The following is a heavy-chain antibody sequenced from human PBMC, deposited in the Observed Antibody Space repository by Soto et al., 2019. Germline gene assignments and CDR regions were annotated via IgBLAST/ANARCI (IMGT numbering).Heavy chain of an antibody. Sequence: EVQLLESGGGLVQPGGSLRLSCAASGFTFSSYAMSWVRQAPGKGLEWVSAISGSGGSTYYADSVKGRFTISRDNSKNPLYLQRTSRRAGDTAVYSGARGGVPRGGGYFDYWGQGTLVTVSS. J-gene: IGHJ4*02. CDR2: ISGSGGST. D-gene: IGHD3-16*01. V-gene: IGHV3-23*01. CDR1: GFTFSSYA. CDR3: ARGGVPRGGGYFDY.